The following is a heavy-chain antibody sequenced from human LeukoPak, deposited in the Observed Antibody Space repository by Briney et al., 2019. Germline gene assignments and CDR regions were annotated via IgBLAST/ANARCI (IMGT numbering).Heavy chain of an antibody. Sequence: PSETLSLTCTVSGGSISSYYWNWIRQPPGKGLEWIAYIYYSGNTNYNPSLKSRVTISVDTSKNQFSLKLSSVTAADTAVYYCASSGSSGYYYWGQGTLVTVSS. CDR1: GGSISSYY. V-gene: IGHV4-59*01. CDR2: IYYSGNT. CDR3: ASSGSSGYYY. J-gene: IGHJ4*02. D-gene: IGHD3-22*01.